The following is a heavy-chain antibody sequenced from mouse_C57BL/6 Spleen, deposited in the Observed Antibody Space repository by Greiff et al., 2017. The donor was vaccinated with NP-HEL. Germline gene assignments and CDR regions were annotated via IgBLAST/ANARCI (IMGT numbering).Heavy chain of an antibody. V-gene: IGHV5-16*01. D-gene: IGHD2-14*01. CDR1: GFTFSDYY. CDR3: ARWVLEGNYFDY. CDR2: INYDGSST. J-gene: IGHJ2*01. Sequence: EVKLVESEGGLVQPGSSMKLSCTASGFTFSDYYMAWVRQVPEKGLEWVANINYDGSSTYYLDSLKSRFIISRDNAKNILYLQMSSLKSEDTATYYCARWVLEGNYFDYWGQGTTLTVSS.